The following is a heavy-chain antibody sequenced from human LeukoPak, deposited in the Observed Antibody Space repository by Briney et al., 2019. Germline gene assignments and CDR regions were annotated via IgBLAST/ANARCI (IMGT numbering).Heavy chain of an antibody. V-gene: IGHV4-59*01. CDR1: GGSISRYY. CDR2: IDDSGNT. CDR3: ARSDYHNSGSHTVFDAFDI. Sequence: SETLSLTCTVSGGSISRYYWSWIRRPPGKGLEWLGYIDDSGNTNYNPSLKSQVTISVDKSKNQFSLKLSFVTAADTAMYYCARSDYHNSGSHTVFDAFDIWGQGTRVTVSS. D-gene: IGHD3-10*01. J-gene: IGHJ3*02.